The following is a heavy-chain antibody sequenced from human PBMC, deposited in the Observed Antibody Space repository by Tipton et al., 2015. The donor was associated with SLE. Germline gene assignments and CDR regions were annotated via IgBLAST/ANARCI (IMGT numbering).Heavy chain of an antibody. D-gene: IGHD3-10*01. J-gene: IGHJ5*02. CDR1: GGSISSYY. V-gene: IGHV4-59*01. CDR3: ARAQNYYGSGSYPAS. Sequence: TLSLTCTVSGGSISSYYWSWIRQPPGKGLEWIGYIYYSGSTNYNPSLKSRVTISVDTSKNQFSLKLSSVTAADTAVYYCARAQNYYGSGSYPASWGQGTLVPVSS. CDR2: IYYSGST.